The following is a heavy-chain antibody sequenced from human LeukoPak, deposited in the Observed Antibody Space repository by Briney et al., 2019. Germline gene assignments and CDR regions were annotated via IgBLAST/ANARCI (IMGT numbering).Heavy chain of an antibody. V-gene: IGHV4-30-4*01. CDR2: IYYSGST. Sequence: PSETLSLTCTVSGGSISSGDYYWSWIRQPPGKGLEWIGYIYYSGSTYYNPSLKSRVTISVDTSKNQFSLKLSSVTAADTAVYYCASYGLGRPRPKYFQHWGQGTLVTVSS. CDR1: GGSISSGDYY. CDR3: ASYGLGRPRPKYFQH. D-gene: IGHD3-10*01. J-gene: IGHJ1*01.